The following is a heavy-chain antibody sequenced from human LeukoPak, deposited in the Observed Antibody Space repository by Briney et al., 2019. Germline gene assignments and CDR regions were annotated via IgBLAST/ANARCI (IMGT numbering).Heavy chain of an antibody. D-gene: IGHD2-2*01. Sequence: GESLKISCKGFGSSFTSYWIGWVRPMPGKGLEWMGIIYPGDSEIRYSPSFQGQVTLSADKSISAAYLQWSSLKASDTVIYYCPRAGSTWDNFDSWGQGTLVTVSS. CDR2: IYPGDSEI. CDR3: PRAGSTWDNFDS. V-gene: IGHV5-51*01. CDR1: GSSFTSYW. J-gene: IGHJ4*02.